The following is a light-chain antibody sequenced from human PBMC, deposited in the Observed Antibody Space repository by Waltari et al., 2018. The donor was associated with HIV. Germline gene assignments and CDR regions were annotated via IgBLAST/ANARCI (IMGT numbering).Light chain of an antibody. CDR1: SSDVGDYNS. J-gene: IGLJ1*01. CDR2: DVS. V-gene: IGLV2-11*01. CDR3: CSYAGTYTYV. Sequence: QSALTQPRSVSGSPGQSVTIPCTGTSSDVGDYNSFSWYQQHPGKAPKLMIYDVSKWPSGVPDRFSGSKSGNTASLTISGLQAEDEADYYCCSYAGTYTYVFGTGTKVTVL.